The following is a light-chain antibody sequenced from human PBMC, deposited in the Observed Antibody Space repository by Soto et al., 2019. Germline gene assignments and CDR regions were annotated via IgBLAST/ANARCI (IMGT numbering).Light chain of an antibody. V-gene: IGLV1-40*01. CDR2: GNS. CDR3: QSYDSSLSGRVV. J-gene: IGLJ2*01. Sequence: QAVVTQPPSVSGAPGQRVTISCTGSSSNIGAGYDVHWYQQLPGTAPKLLIYGNSNRPSGVPDRFSGSKSGTSASLASTGLQAEDEADYYCQSYDSSLSGRVVFGGGTKVTVL. CDR1: SSNIGAGYD.